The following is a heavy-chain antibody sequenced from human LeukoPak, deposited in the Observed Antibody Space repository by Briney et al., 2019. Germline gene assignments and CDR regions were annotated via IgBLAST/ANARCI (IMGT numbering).Heavy chain of an antibody. CDR1: GFTFSSYS. D-gene: IGHD6-13*01. Sequence: GGSLRLSCAASGFTFSSYSMNWVRQAPGQGLEWVSSISSSSSYIYYADSVKGRFTISRDNAKNPLYLQMNSLRAEDTAVYYCARDFRAGPPTYYFDYWGQGTLVTVSS. CDR2: ISSSSSYI. CDR3: ARDFRAGPPTYYFDY. V-gene: IGHV3-21*01. J-gene: IGHJ4*02.